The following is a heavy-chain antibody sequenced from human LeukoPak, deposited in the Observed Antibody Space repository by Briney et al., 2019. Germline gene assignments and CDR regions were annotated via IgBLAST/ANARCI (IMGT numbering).Heavy chain of an antibody. CDR1: GFTFDDYA. CDR3: AKPNSSSWYGNFDY. J-gene: IGHJ4*02. V-gene: IGHV3-43D*04. CDR2: ISWDGGST. D-gene: IGHD6-13*01. Sequence: PGGSLRLSCAASGFTFDDYAMHWVRQAPGKGLEWVSLISWDGGSTYYADPVKGRFTISRDNSKNSLYLQMNSLRAEDTALYYCAKPNSSSWYGNFDYWGQGTLVTVSS.